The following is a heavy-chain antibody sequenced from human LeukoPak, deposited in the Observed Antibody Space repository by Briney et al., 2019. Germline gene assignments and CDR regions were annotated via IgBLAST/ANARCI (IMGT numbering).Heavy chain of an antibody. Sequence: GGSLRLSCAASGVSLSTYGIHWGRQAPRKGLQCVACIRTEGSKDYYSASAKGRFTIYIDNSEHTLFLQMNSLTIEDTAVYYCARGPDISAYYADFWGQGTLVTVSS. V-gene: IGHV3-30*02. CDR3: ARGPDISAYYADF. CDR1: GVSLSTYG. D-gene: IGHD3-22*01. CDR2: IRTEGSKD. J-gene: IGHJ4*02.